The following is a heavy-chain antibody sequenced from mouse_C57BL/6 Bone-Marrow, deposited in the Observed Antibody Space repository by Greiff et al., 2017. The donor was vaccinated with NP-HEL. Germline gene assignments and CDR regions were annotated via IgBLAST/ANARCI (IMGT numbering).Heavy chain of an antibody. CDR2: IDPSDSYT. V-gene: IGHV1-69*01. Sequence: QVKLQQPGAELVMPGASVKLSCTASGYTFTSYWMHWVKQRPGQGLEWIGEIDPSDSYTNYNQKFKGKSTLTVDKSFSTAYMQLSSLTSEDSAVYYCARVGDGYYGAMDYWGQGTLVTVSA. D-gene: IGHD2-3*01. CDR3: ARVGDGYYGAMDY. J-gene: IGHJ3*01. CDR1: GYTFTSYW.